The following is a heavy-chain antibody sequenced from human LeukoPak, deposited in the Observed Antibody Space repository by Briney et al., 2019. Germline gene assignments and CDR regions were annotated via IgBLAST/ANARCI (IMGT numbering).Heavy chain of an antibody. CDR1: GYSICRGYY. Sequence: KSSETLSLTCTVSGYSICRGYYWGWIRQPPGKGLEWIGSIYHSGSTYYNPSHRSRVTISVDTSKNQFSLKLSSVTAADTAVYYCASGYSYGLDWAFDIWGQGTMVTVSS. CDR3: ASGYSYGLDWAFDI. V-gene: IGHV4-38-2*02. D-gene: IGHD5-18*01. J-gene: IGHJ3*02. CDR2: IYHSGST.